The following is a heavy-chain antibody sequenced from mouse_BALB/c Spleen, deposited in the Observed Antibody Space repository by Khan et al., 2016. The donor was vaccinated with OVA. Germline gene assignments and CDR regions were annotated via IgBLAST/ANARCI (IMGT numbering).Heavy chain of an antibody. CDR1: GFTFSRYT. CDR3: TRGTGYYGNPYDLDY. CDR2: ISSGGTYT. V-gene: IGHV5-6-4*01. J-gene: IGHJ4*01. Sequence: EVKLVESGGDLVKPGGSLKLSCAASGFTFSRYTMSWVRQTPEKRLEWVATISSGGTYTYYVDSVEGRFTLSRDNAKNTLYLEMTSLKSEDTAIYYCTRGTGYYGNPYDLDYWGPGTSVTVSS. D-gene: IGHD2-1*01.